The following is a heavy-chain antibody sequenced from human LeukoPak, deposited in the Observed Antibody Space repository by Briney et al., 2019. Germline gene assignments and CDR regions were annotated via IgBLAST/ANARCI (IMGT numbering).Heavy chain of an antibody. D-gene: IGHD6-13*01. V-gene: IGHV3-20*04. CDR3: ARGSPGIAAAGPGYGMDV. Sequence: GGSLRLSCAASGFTFDDHGMSWVRQAPGKGLEWFSGINWNGGSTGYADSVKGRFTISRDNAKNSLYLQMNSLRAEDTALYYCARGSPGIAAAGPGYGMDVWGQGTTVTVSS. J-gene: IGHJ6*02. CDR1: GFTFDDHG. CDR2: INWNGGST.